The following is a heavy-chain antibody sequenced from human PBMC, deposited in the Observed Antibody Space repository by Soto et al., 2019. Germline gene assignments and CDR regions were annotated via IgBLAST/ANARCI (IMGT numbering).Heavy chain of an antibody. V-gene: IGHV1-18*01. D-gene: IGHD3-10*01. CDR2: ISAYNGNK. J-gene: IGHJ4*02. CDR3: ARDLDGSGSYFTDF. Sequence: RASVKVSCKAYGYVFSGYGINWVRQVPGQGLEWMGWISAYNGNKNYAQKFQGRVTMTTDTSTSTAYLEVRSLRSDDTAVYYCARDLDGSGSYFTDFWGQGSLVTVSS. CDR1: GYVFSGYG.